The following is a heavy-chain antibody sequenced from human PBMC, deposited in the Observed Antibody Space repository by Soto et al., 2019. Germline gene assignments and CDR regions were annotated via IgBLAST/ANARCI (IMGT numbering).Heavy chain of an antibody. J-gene: IGHJ5*02. CDR3: AMYYYGSGFRLPASLIDP. Sequence: QVQLVQSGAEVKKPGASVKVSCKASGYTFTSYAMHWVRQAPGQRLEWMGWINAGNGNTKYSQKFQGRVTITRDTSASTAYMELSSLRSEDTAVYYCAMYYYGSGFRLPASLIDPWGQGTLVTVSS. V-gene: IGHV1-3*01. D-gene: IGHD3-10*01. CDR2: INAGNGNT. CDR1: GYTFTSYA.